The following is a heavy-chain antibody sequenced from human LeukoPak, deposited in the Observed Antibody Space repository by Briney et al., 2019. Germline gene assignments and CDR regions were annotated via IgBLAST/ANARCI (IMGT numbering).Heavy chain of an antibody. V-gene: IGHV4-59*08. Sequence: ETLSLTCTVSDASISGYYWSWIRQPPGKGLEWIGYIYYSGNTNSNPSLKSRVTISVDTSKNQFSLTLSSVTAADTAVYYCARHSGFAYHSWGQGTLVTVSS. CDR3: ARHSGFAYHS. D-gene: IGHD1-26*01. CDR2: IYYSGNT. CDR1: DASISGYY. J-gene: IGHJ4*02.